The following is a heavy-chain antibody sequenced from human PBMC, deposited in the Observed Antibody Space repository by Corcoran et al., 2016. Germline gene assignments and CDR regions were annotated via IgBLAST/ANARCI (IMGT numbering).Heavy chain of an antibody. Sequence: QVQLQESGPGLVKPSETLSLTCTVSGGSISSYYWSWIRQPPGKGLEWIGYIYYSGSTNYNPSLKSRVTISVDTSKNQFSLKLSSVTAADTAVYYCARGFDSDYLDYWGQGTLVTVSS. D-gene: IGHD3-9*01. V-gene: IGHV4-59*01. CDR1: GGSISSYY. CDR2: IYYSGST. J-gene: IGHJ4*02. CDR3: ARGFDSDYLDY.